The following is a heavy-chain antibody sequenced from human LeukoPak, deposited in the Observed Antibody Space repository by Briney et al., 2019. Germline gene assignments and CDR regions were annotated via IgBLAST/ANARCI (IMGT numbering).Heavy chain of an antibody. J-gene: IGHJ4*02. D-gene: IGHD2-15*01. Sequence: SETLSLTCAVYGEYFSAYFWNWLRQAPGKPLEYIGEINHRGSSHYNPSLKTRVTLSVDTSKNQFSLKLTSVTAADTAVYFCARGSSFDGYCSAGACDAGYYDSWGQGTPVTVSS. V-gene: IGHV4-34*01. CDR3: ARGSSFDGYCSAGACDAGYYDS. CDR1: GEYFSAYF. CDR2: INHRGSS.